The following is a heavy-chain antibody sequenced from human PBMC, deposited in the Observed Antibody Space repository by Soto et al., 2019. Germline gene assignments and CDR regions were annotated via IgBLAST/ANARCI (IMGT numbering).Heavy chain of an antibody. D-gene: IGHD3-10*01. J-gene: IGHJ4*02. V-gene: IGHV3-23*05. Sequence: EVQLLESGEGLVQPGGSLRLSCAASGFTFSSYAMSWVRQAPGKALERIALIYSNGRTFYADSVTGRFIISRDNSQNTVSLQMNSLSAEDTATYYCAKWLRGGSYYCDYWGQGALVTVSS. CDR2: LIYSNGRT. CDR1: GFTFSSYA. CDR3: AKWLRGGSYYCDY.